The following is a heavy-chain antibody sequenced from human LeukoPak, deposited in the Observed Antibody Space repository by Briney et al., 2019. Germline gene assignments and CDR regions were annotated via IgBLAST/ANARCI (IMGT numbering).Heavy chain of an antibody. CDR3: ARGPLYSYGIIDY. CDR2: INPNNGDT. J-gene: IGHJ4*02. CDR1: GYTFTGYF. D-gene: IGHD5-18*01. Sequence: ASVKVSCKASGYTFTGYFLHWVRQAPGQGLEWMGRINPNNGDTNYAQNLQGRVTMTRDTSISTAYTELSRLRSDDTAVYFCARGPLYSYGIIDYWGQGTLVTVSS. V-gene: IGHV1-2*06.